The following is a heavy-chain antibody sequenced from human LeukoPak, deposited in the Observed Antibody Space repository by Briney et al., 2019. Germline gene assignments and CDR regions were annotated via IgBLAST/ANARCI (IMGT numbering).Heavy chain of an antibody. Sequence: QPGRSLRLSCAASGVTFSSYVIHWGRKAPRKGLEWVAVISYDGSNKYYGDSVKGRFTISRHNSKNTLFLQMNSLRHEDTALYYCAKESDDYSFDFWGQGTLVTVSS. CDR2: ISYDGSNK. J-gene: IGHJ4*02. CDR1: GVTFSSYV. V-gene: IGHV3-30*18. D-gene: IGHD3-3*01. CDR3: AKESDDYSFDF.